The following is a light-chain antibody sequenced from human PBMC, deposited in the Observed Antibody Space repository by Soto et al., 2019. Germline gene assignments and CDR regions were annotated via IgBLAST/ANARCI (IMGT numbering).Light chain of an antibody. Sequence: QSALTQPISVSGSPGQSITISCTGNSNDIGSYDYVCWYQQHPGKAPRLLIHGVHNRSPGISGRFSASKSGLTAPLTISGLQAEEEADYYCNALSANRVYLFGTGTKVTVL. CDR3: NALSANRVYL. J-gene: IGLJ1*01. CDR2: GVH. V-gene: IGLV2-14*01. CDR1: SNDIGSYDY.